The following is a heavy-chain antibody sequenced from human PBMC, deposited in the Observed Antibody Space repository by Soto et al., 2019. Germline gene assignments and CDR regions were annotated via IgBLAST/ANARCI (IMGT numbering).Heavy chain of an antibody. CDR3: ATHPITIFGVVAQPHFDY. CDR1: GYSFTIYC. CDR2: IDPSDSYT. D-gene: IGHD3-3*01. V-gene: IGHV5-10-1*01. J-gene: IGHJ4*02. Sequence: GESLKLSCKGSGYSFTIYCISCVLQMPGKGLEWMGRIDPSDSYTNYSPSFQGHVTISADKSISTAYLQWSSLKASDTAMYYCATHPITIFGVVAQPHFDYWGQGTLVTVSS.